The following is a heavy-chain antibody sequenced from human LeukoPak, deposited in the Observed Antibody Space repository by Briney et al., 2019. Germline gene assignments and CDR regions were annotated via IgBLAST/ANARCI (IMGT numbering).Heavy chain of an antibody. CDR3: ARGWGYFDY. J-gene: IGHJ4*02. CDR2: IIPIFGTA. V-gene: IGHV1-69*13. D-gene: IGHD3-16*01. CDR1: GGTFSSYA. Sequence: VASVTVFCKASGGTFSSYAISWVRQAPGQGLEWMGGIIPIFGTANYAQKFQGRVTITADESTSTAYMELSSLRSEDTAVYYCARGWGYFDYWGQGTLVTVSS.